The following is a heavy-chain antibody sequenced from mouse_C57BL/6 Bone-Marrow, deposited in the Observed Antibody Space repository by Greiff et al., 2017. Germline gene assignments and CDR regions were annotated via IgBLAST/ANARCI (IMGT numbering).Heavy chain of an antibody. J-gene: IGHJ3*01. CDR1: GYTFTTYP. Sequence: QVHLQQSGAELVKPVASVKMSCHASGYTFTTYPFEWIQQNHGKTLEWILNFHPYNDDNQYKEKFNGKATLTVEKSSSTVYLELSRLTSDDSAVYYCAIYYGYDWLAYWGQGTLVTVSA. V-gene: IGHV1-47*01. CDR2: FHPYNDDN. D-gene: IGHD2-2*01. CDR3: AIYYGYDWLAY.